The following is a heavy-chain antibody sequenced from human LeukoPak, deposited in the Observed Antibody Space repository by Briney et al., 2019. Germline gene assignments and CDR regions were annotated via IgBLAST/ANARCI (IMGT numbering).Heavy chain of an antibody. CDR1: GDSITSTSYY. Sequence: AETLSLTCSVSGDSITSTSYYWAWIRQPPGKGLEWIGSTYHTGNTYYSPSLKSRVTMSVDTSKNQFSLKLNSVTGADTAVYYCARHGQWLIGNWLDPWGQGTLVTVSS. J-gene: IGHJ5*02. CDR2: TYHTGNT. D-gene: IGHD3-22*01. V-gene: IGHV4-39*01. CDR3: ARHGQWLIGNWLDP.